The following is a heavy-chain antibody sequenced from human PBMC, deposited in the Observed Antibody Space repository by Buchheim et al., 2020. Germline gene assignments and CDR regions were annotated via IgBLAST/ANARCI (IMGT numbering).Heavy chain of an antibody. CDR1: GYTFTSYY. Sequence: QVQLVQSGAEVKKPGASVKVSCKASGYTFTSYYVHWVRQAPGQGLEWMGIINPSSGSTSYSQKFQGRVTMTRDTSTSTVYMELSNLRSEDTAVYYCARVYCTAGRCSDFDYWGQGTL. CDR3: ARVYCTAGRCSDFDY. V-gene: IGHV1-46*01. CDR2: INPSSGST. D-gene: IGHD2-15*01. J-gene: IGHJ4*02.